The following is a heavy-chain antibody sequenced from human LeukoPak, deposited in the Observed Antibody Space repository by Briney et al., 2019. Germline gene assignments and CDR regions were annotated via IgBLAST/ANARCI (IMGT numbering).Heavy chain of an antibody. CDR1: GFTFSSYS. D-gene: IGHD5-12*01. CDR2: ISSSGSYI. Sequence: PGGSLRLSCAASGFTFSSYSMNWVRQAPGKGLEWVSSISSSGSYIYYADSVKGRFTISRDNAKNSLYLQMNSLRAEDTAVYYCARAYIVATSLGYWGQGTLVTVSS. J-gene: IGHJ4*02. CDR3: ARAYIVATSLGY. V-gene: IGHV3-21*01.